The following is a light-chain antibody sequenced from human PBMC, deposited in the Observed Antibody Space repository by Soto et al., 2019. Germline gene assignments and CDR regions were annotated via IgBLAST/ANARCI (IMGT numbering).Light chain of an antibody. CDR1: QSVSSK. CDR3: QQYNSWPLT. V-gene: IGKV3D-15*01. Sequence: VMTQSPATLSLSPGERATLSCRASQSVSSKLVWYQQKPGQAPRFLIYGASNRATGVPTRISGSGSGTEFTLTISSLQSEDFAVYYCQQYNSWPLTFGGGTKVDI. CDR2: GAS. J-gene: IGKJ4*01.